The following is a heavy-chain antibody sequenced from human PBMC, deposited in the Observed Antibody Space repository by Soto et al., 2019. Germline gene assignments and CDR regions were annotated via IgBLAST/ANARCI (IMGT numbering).Heavy chain of an antibody. J-gene: IGHJ1*01. Sequence: EGSLRLSCAASGFTVSSNYMSWVRQAPGKGLEWVSVIYSGGSTYYADSVKGRFTISRDNSKNTLYLQMNSLRAEDTAVYYCARYWVDSGYPEYFQHCGQGSLVPVSS. CDR1: GFTVSSNY. V-gene: IGHV3-53*01. CDR2: IYSGGST. CDR3: ARYWVDSGYPEYFQH. D-gene: IGHD3-22*01.